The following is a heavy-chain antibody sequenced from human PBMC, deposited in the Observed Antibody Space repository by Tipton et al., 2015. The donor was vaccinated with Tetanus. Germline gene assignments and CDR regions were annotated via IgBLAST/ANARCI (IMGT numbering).Heavy chain of an antibody. Sequence: TLSLTCTVSGGSINSGGHFWTWIRQRTGKGLEWIGHIRDNGNSYANPSLSGRVTMSVDTRKNQFSLNLTSMSVVDTATYYCARGTFHAFDFWGQGVQVTVSS. CDR1: GGSINSGGHF. J-gene: IGHJ4*02. CDR3: ARGTFHAFDF. D-gene: IGHD2/OR15-2a*01. CDR2: IRDNGNS. V-gene: IGHV4-31*03.